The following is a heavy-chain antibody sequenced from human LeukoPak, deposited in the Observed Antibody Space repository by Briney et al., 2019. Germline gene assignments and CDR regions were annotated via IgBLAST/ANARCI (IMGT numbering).Heavy chain of an antibody. CDR2: IYYSGTT. J-gene: IGHJ4*02. V-gene: IGHV4-39*01. CDR3: ARRVIAATLDY. Sequence: SETLSLTCTVSGGAIRSYYWGWIRQPPGKGLEWIGSIYYSGTTFYNPSLKSRVTISIDTPKNQFSLNLSAVTAADTAVYYCARRVIAATLDYWGQGTLVTVSS. CDR1: GGAIRSYY. D-gene: IGHD2-21*01.